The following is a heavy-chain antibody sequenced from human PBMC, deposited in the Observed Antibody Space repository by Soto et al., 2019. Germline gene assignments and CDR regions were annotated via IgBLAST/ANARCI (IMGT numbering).Heavy chain of an antibody. CDR2: IYYSGST. CDR1: GGSISSSSYY. Sequence: SETLSLTCSVSGGSISSSSYYWGWIRQPPGKGLEWIGSIYYSGSTYYNPSLKSRVTISVDTSKNQFSLKLSSVTAADTAVYYCARRRIAAFGYFDYWGQGTLVTVSS. J-gene: IGHJ4*02. CDR3: ARRRIAAFGYFDY. V-gene: IGHV4-39*01. D-gene: IGHD6-6*01.